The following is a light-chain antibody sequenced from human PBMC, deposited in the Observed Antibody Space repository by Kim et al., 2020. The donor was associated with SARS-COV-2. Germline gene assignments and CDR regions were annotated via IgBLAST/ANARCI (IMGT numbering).Light chain of an antibody. Sequence: DIQMTQSPSSLSASIRDRVTITCRASQSISSWLAWYQQKPGKAPKLLIYKASRLESGVPSRFSGSGSGTEFTLTSLQPDDSATYYCQQYFNYSPEGTFGQGTKVDIK. V-gene: IGKV1-5*03. J-gene: IGKJ1*01. CDR2: KAS. CDR1: QSISSW. CDR3: QQYFNYSPEGT.